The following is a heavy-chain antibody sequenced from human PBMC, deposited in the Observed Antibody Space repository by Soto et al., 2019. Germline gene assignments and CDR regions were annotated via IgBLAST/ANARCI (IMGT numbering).Heavy chain of an antibody. J-gene: IGHJ3*02. V-gene: IGHV4-59*01. CDR3: ARVTYYYDSSGYSTDAFDI. CDR2: IYYSGST. Sequence: PSETLSLTCTVSGGSISSYYWSWIRQPPGKXLEWIGYIYYSGSTNYNPSLKSRVTISVDTSKNQFSLKLSSVTAADTAVYYCARVTYYYDSSGYSTDAFDIWGQGTMVTV. D-gene: IGHD3-22*01. CDR1: GGSISSYY.